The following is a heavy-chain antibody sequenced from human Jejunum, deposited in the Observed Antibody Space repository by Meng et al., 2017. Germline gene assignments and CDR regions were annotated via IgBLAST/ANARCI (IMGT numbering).Heavy chain of an antibody. V-gene: IGHV3-23*01. CDR3: AKELSGSPARGGKDY. J-gene: IGHJ4*02. CDR2: ISDSGDNT. CDR1: GFTFSSYA. D-gene: IGHD3-16*01. Sequence: GESLKISCAASGFTFSSYAMNWVRQAPGKGLEWVSGISDSGDNTYYTDSAKGRFTISRDNSKNTVYLQMNSLRAEDTAAYYCAKELSGSPARGGKDYWGQGTLVTVSS.